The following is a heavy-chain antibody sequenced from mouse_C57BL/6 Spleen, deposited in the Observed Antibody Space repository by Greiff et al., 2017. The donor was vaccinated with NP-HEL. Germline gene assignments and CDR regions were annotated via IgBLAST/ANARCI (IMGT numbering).Heavy chain of an antibody. V-gene: IGHV5-9-1*02. D-gene: IGHD1-1*01. CDR2: ISSGGDYI. CDR1: GFTFSSYA. Sequence: DVQLVESGEGLVKPGGSLKLSCAASGFTFSSYAMSWVRQTPEKRLEWVAYISSGGDYIYYADTVKGRFTISRDNARKTLYLQMSSLKSEDTAMYYCTRDYYGFDYWGQGTTLTVSS. CDR3: TRDYYGFDY. J-gene: IGHJ2*01.